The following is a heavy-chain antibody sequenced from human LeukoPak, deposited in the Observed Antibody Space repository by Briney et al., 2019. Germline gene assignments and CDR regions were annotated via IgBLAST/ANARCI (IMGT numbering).Heavy chain of an antibody. J-gene: IGHJ4*02. CDR1: GGSINSDY. D-gene: IGHD6-19*01. Sequence: PSETLSLTCSVSGGSINSDYWSWIRQPPGKGLEWVGYIYKSGSTNYNPPLKSRVTISLDTSRNQFSLRLSSVTAADTAVYYCARHRVAGLLNYFDYWGQGTLVTVSS. CDR2: IYKSGST. CDR3: ARHRVAGLLNYFDY. V-gene: IGHV4-59*01.